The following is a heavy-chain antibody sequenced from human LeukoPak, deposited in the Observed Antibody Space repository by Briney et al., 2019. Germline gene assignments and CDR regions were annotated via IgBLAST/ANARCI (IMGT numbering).Heavy chain of an antibody. CDR1: GFTFSNYY. Sequence: GGSLRLSCAASGFTFSNYYMSWVRQAPGQGLEWVANTNQGGSEKYYVDSVKGRFTISRDNAKNSLYLQMNSLRAEDTAVYYCARTGNSGSGSWGQGTLVTVSS. CDR3: ARTGNSGSGS. CDR2: TNQGGSEK. V-gene: IGHV3-7*05. D-gene: IGHD3-10*01. J-gene: IGHJ4*02.